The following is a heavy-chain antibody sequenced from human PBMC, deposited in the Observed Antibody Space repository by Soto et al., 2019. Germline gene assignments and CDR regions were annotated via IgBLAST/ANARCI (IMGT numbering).Heavy chain of an antibody. V-gene: IGHV1-18*01. CDR1: GYNFISHR. J-gene: IGHJ6*02. CDR3: ARGAFCGGAPGCRDMDV. Sequence: QIQLVQSGGEVKKPGASVKVSCKSSGYNFISHRITWVQQAPGQGLEWMGRIRAYNGNTNHAQKFQGRLTRTTGTSTSTAYMELRSLRSDDTAVYYCARGAFCGGAPGCRDMDVWGQGTTVTVSS. D-gene: IGHD2-21*01. CDR2: IRAYNGNT.